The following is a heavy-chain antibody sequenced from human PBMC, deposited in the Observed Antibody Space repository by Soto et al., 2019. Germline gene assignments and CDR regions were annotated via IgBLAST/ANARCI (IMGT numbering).Heavy chain of an antibody. CDR3: ARRQWLVNFDY. CDR2: INPNSGGT. V-gene: IGHV1-2*02. J-gene: IGHJ4*02. CDR1: GYTFTGYY. Sequence: GASVKVSCKASGYTFTGYYMHWVRQAPGQGLEWMGWINPNSGGTNCAQKFQGRVTMTRDTSISTAYMELSRLRSDDTAVYYCARRQWLVNFDYWGQGTLVTVSS. D-gene: IGHD6-19*01.